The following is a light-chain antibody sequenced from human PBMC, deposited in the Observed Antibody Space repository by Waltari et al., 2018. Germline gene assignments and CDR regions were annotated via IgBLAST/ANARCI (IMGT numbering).Light chain of an antibody. CDR3: SSYISSDTLEL. CDR2: DVS. J-gene: IGLJ2*01. Sequence: HSALTQPASVSGSPGQSITISCTGTSSDVGGYNYVSWYQQHPGKAPKLMIYDVSNRPSGVSNRFSGSKSGNTASLTISGLQAEDEADYYCSSYISSDTLELFGGGTSPTVL. CDR1: SSDVGGYNY. V-gene: IGLV2-14*03.